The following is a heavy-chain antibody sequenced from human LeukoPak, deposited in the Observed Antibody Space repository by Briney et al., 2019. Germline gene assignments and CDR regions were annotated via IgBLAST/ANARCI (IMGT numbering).Heavy chain of an antibody. CDR2: IVVGSGNT. V-gene: IGHV1-58*02. CDR1: GFTFTSSA. J-gene: IGHJ4*02. D-gene: IGHD2-2*01. CDR3: AAKDCSSTSCYRDY. Sequence: SVKVSCKASGFTFTSSAMQWVRQARGQRLEWMGWIVVGSGNTKYAQKFQERVTITRDMSTSTAYMELSSLRSEDTAVYYCAAKDCSSTSCYRDYWGQGTLVTVSS.